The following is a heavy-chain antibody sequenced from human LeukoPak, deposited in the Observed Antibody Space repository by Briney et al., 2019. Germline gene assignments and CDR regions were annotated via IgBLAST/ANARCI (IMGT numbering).Heavy chain of an antibody. CDR3: ARHPGSSWYVGY. D-gene: IGHD6-13*01. Sequence: PSETLSLTCTVSGGSISSYYWSWIRQPPGKGLEWIGYIYYSGSTNFNPSLKSRVTISVDTSKNQFSLKLSSVTAADTAVYYCARHPGSSWYVGYWGQGTLVTVSS. J-gene: IGHJ4*02. V-gene: IGHV4-59*08. CDR2: IYYSGST. CDR1: GGSISSYY.